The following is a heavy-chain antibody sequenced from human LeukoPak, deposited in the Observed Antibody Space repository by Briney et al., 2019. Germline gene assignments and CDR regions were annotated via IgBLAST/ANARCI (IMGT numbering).Heavy chain of an antibody. CDR1: GFTISSYG. D-gene: IGHD3-22*01. CDR2: MRCHGSSR. Sequence: GGSLRLSCAASGFTISSYGMHWVRQAPGKGLEWVAFMRCHGSSRYYADSVKGRFTISRDISKNTLYLQMSSRRPEDTAVYYGAKDHSSSYDCALEGGDWGQGTLVTVSS. J-gene: IGHJ4*02. CDR3: AKDHSSSYDCALEGGD. V-gene: IGHV3-30*02.